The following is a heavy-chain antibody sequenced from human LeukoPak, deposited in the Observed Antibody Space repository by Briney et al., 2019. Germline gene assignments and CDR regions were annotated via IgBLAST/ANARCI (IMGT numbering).Heavy chain of an antibody. J-gene: IGHJ4*02. CDR1: GGSISSSSYY. CDR3: ARRRKVATIDY. Sequence: SETLSLTCTVSGGSISSSSYYWGWIRQPPGKGLEWIGSIYYSGSTYYNPSLKSRVTISVDTSKNQFSLKLSSVTAADTAVYYCARRRKVATIDYWGQGTLVTVSS. V-gene: IGHV4-39*01. D-gene: IGHD5-12*01. CDR2: IYYSGST.